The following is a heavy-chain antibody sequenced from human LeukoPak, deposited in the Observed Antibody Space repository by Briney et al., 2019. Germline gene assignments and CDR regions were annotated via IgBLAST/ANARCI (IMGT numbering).Heavy chain of an antibody. CDR1: GGSISSYY. D-gene: IGHD4-17*01. CDR2: IYYSGST. V-gene: IGHV4-59*12. Sequence: PSETLSLTCTVSGGSISSYYWSWIRQPPGKGLEWIGYIYYSGSTNYNPSLKSRVTISVDTSKNQFSLKLSSVTAADTAVYYCARDCGDPAYFDYWGQGTLVTVSS. CDR3: ARDCGDPAYFDY. J-gene: IGHJ4*02.